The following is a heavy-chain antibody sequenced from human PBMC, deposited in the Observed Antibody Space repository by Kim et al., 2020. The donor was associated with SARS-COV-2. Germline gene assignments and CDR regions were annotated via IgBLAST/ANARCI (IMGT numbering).Heavy chain of an antibody. CDR3: ARDRLGQQPGYYYNYGMDV. Sequence: SETLSLTCTVSGGSISSSGYYWGWVRQPPGKGLEWIGNIYYTGSTLYSTSLQSRVTISVDTSKDRFSLKLRSVTAADTAIYYGARDRLGQQPGYYYNYGMDVWGQGTTVTVSS. V-gene: IGHV4-39*07. CDR2: IYYTGST. J-gene: IGHJ6*02. D-gene: IGHD3-16*01. CDR1: GGSISSSGYY.